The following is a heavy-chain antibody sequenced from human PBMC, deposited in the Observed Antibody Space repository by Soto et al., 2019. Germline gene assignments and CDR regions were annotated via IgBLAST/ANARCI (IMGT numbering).Heavy chain of an antibody. CDR2: ISAYNGNT. CDR3: AIPHYDILTGRDIYFGMHV. CDR1: GYTFTSYG. J-gene: IGHJ6*04. Sequence: GASVKVSCKASGYTFTSYGISWVRQAPGQGLEWMGWISAYNGNTNYAQKLQGRVTMTTDTSTSTAYMELRSLRSDDTAVYYCAIPHYDILTGRDIYFGMHVWGEAPTVTVSS. D-gene: IGHD3-9*01. V-gene: IGHV1-18*01.